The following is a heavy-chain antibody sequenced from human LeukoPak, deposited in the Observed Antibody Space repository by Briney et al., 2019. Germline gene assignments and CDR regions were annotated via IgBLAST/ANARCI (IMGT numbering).Heavy chain of an antibody. Sequence: PGGSLRLSCAASGFTFSDYYMSWIRQAPGKGLEWVSYISSSGSTIYYADSVKGRFTSSRDNAKNSLYLQMNSLRAEDTAVYYCARDPESSWEYCYYYYMDVWGKGTTVTVSS. CDR3: ARDPESSWEYCYYYYMDV. CDR1: GFTFSDYY. J-gene: IGHJ6*03. D-gene: IGHD6-13*01. V-gene: IGHV3-11*01. CDR2: ISSSGSTI.